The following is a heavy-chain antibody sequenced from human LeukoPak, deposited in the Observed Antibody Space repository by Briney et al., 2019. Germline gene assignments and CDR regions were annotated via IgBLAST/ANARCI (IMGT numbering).Heavy chain of an antibody. CDR1: GFTFSDYY. V-gene: IGHV3-11*04. CDR2: ISSSGSTI. D-gene: IGHD3-9*01. J-gene: IGHJ3*02. Sequence: GGSLRLSCAASGFTFSDYYMSWIRQAPGKGLEWVSYISSSGSTIYYADAVKGRFTISRDNAKNSLYLQMNSLRAEDTAVYYCARQASYDILTGYSPDAFDIWGQGTMVTVSS. CDR3: ARQASYDILTGYSPDAFDI.